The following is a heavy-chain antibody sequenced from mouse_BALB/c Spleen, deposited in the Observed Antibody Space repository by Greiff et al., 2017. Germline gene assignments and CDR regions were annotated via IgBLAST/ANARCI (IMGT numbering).Heavy chain of an antibody. CDR1: GYTFTSYT. Sequence: VQLQQSAAELARPGASVKMSCKASGYTFTSYTMHWVKQRPGQGLEWIGYINPSSGYTEYNQKFKDKTTLTADKSSSTAYMQLSSLTSEDSAVYYCAREGYGNYDAWFAYWGQGTLVTVSA. CDR2: INPSSGYT. V-gene: IGHV1-4*02. D-gene: IGHD2-10*02. CDR3: AREGYGNYDAWFAY. J-gene: IGHJ3*01.